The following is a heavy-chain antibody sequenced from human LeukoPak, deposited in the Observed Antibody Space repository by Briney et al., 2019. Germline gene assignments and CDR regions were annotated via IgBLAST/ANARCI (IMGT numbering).Heavy chain of an antibody. CDR2: ISSSSSYT. CDR3: ARDSGYSGYSDY. D-gene: IGHD5-12*01. J-gene: IGHJ4*02. V-gene: IGHV3-11*05. Sequence: VGSLRLSCAASGFTFSDYYMSWIRQAPGKGLEWVSYISSSSSYTDYADSVKGRFTISRDNAKNSLNLQMNSLRAEDTAVYYCARDSGYSGYSDYWGQGALFPVSS. CDR1: GFTFSDYY.